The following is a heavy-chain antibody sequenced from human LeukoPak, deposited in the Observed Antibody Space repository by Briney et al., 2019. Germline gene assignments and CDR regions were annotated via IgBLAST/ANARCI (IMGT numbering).Heavy chain of an antibody. D-gene: IGHD6-13*01. J-gene: IGHJ6*02. CDR2: INHSGST. CDR3: ARAHEQQVYYGMDV. Sequence: SETLSLTCAVYGGSFSGYYLSWIRRPPGKGLEWIGEINHSGSTNYNPSLKSRVTISVDTSKNQFSVKVISVTAADTAVYYCARAHEQQVYYGMDVWGQGTTVTVSS. V-gene: IGHV4-34*01. CDR1: GGSFSGYY.